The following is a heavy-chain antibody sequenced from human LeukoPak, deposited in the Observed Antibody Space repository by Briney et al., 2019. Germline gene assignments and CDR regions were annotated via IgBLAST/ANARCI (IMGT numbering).Heavy chain of an antibody. Sequence: GGALRLSCAAPGFPFSSYGMHWVRPAPGKGRGWVAFIRYDGSNKYYADSVKGRFTISRDNSKNTLYLQMNSLRAEDTAVYYCARVRSIAAVDYWGQGTLVTVSS. V-gene: IGHV3-30*02. D-gene: IGHD6-13*01. CDR1: GFPFSSYG. CDR3: ARVRSIAAVDY. J-gene: IGHJ4*02. CDR2: IRYDGSNK.